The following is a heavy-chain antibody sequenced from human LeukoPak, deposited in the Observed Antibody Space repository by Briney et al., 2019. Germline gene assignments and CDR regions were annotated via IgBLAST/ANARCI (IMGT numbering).Heavy chain of an antibody. CDR3: ARAKGFGKSPYGMDV. D-gene: IGHD3-10*01. J-gene: IGHJ6*02. Sequence: SQALSLTCAVSGGSISSGGYSWSWIRQPPGKGLEWIGYIYHSGSTYYNPSLKSRVTISADRSKNQFSLKLSSVTAADTAVYYCARAKGFGKSPYGMDVWGQGTTVTVSS. CDR1: GGSISSGGYS. V-gene: IGHV4-30-2*01. CDR2: IYHSGST.